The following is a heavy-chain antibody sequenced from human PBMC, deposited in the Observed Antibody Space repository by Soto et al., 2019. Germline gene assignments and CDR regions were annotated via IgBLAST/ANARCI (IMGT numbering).Heavy chain of an antibody. CDR1: GGSINYSY. CDR2: ISYTGSA. Sequence: SETLSLTCTVSGGSINYSYWTWIRQPPGKGLEWIGYISYTGSANYNASLKSRLTISVDTSKNQFSLKLSSVTAADTALYYCERVNYGDYYYGMDVWGQGTPVTVSS. D-gene: IGHD4-17*01. J-gene: IGHJ6*02. CDR3: ERVNYGDYYYGMDV. V-gene: IGHV4-59*01.